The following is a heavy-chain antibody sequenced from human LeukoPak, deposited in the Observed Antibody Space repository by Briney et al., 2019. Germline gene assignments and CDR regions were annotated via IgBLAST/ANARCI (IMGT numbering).Heavy chain of an antibody. Sequence: PSETLSLTCTVSGGSITGYHWSWIRQPPGKGLEWIGYIYSSETTNYKPSLKGRVTISADTSKNQFSLKLTSVTAADTAIYYCARRNGFDIWGQGTMVTVSS. CDR1: GGSITGYH. CDR3: ARRNGFDI. CDR2: IYSSETT. V-gene: IGHV4-4*08. J-gene: IGHJ3*02.